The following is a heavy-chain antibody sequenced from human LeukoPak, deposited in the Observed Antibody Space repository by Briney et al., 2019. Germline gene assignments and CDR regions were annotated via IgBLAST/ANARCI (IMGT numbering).Heavy chain of an antibody. Sequence: ASAKVSCKASGYTFTGYYMHWVRQAPGQGLEWMGWINPNSGGTNYAQKFQGRVTMTRDTSISTAYVELSRLRSDDTAVYYCARGGSYGYKAIDYWGQGTLVTVSS. CDR1: GYTFTGYY. J-gene: IGHJ4*02. CDR3: ARGGSYGYKAIDY. D-gene: IGHD5-18*01. CDR2: INPNSGGT. V-gene: IGHV1-2*02.